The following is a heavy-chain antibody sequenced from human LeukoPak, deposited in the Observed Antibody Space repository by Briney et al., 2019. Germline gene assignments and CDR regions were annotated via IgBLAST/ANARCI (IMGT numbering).Heavy chain of an antibody. V-gene: IGHV1-2*02. J-gene: IGHJ4*02. Sequence: ASVKDSCMPSGYTFTGYHIHWVRPASGQGLEWVACINPNSGGTKYSQQFQGRVTLTRDTSISTVYMELSRLTSDDTAVYYCVRGHSDIWYSLGHWGQGTLVTVSA. CDR3: VRGHSDIWYSLGH. D-gene: IGHD1-26*01. CDR1: GYTFTGYH. CDR2: INPNSGGT.